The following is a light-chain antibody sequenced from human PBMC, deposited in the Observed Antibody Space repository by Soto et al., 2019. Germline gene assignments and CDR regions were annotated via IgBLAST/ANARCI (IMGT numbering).Light chain of an antibody. Sequence: EILFTQSPATLSLSPGERPTLSCRASPSVTNFLAWYQQKPGQAPRLLIYGAFNRANGIPARFSGSGSGTDFTLTISSLEPEDSAVYYCQQRNVWQPVTFGQGTRLEIK. V-gene: IGKV3D-11*02. CDR3: QQRNVWQPVT. CDR2: GAF. CDR1: PSVTNF. J-gene: IGKJ5*01.